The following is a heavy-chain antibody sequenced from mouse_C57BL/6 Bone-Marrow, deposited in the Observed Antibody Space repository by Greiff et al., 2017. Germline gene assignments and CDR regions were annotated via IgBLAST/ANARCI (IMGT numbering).Heavy chain of an antibody. Sequence: VQLQQSGPVLVKPGASVKMSCKASGYTFTDYYMNWVKQSHGKSLEWIGVINPYNGGTSYNQKFKGKATLTFDKSSSTAYMELNSLTSEDSAVYYCARNRCTTVVATRWYFDVWGTGTTVTVSS. CDR1: GYTFTDYY. CDR2: INPYNGGT. J-gene: IGHJ1*03. V-gene: IGHV1-19*01. D-gene: IGHD1-1*01. CDR3: ARNRCTTVVATRWYFDV.